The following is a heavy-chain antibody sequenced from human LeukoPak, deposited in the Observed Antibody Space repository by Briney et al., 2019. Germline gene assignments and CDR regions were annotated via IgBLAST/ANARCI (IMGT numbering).Heavy chain of an antibody. CDR1: GFTFSSYA. CDR3: AKDRRLASFDY. Sequence: GGSLRLSCAASGFTFSSYAMSWVRQAPGKGLEWVSAISGSGGSTYYADSVKGRFTISRDNSKNTLYLQMNSLRAGDTAIYYCAKDRRLASFDYGGQGTLVTVSS. CDR2: ISGSGGST. V-gene: IGHV3-23*01. J-gene: IGHJ4*02. D-gene: IGHD6-25*01.